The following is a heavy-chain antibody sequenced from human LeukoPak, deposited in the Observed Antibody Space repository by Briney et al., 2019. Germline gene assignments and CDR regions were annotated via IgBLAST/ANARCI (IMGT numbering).Heavy chain of an antibody. CDR1: GLTVSSYA. D-gene: IGHD3-10*01. V-gene: IGHV3-23*01. J-gene: IGHJ4*01. Sequence: GESLRLSCGASGLTVSSYAMSWVRQVPGKGLEWVSTIIGSTANTYYADSVKGRFTISRDDSKNTVYLQMNSLRAEDTAVYSCAKYTSGTSYRGLDQWGHGTLVTVSS. CDR2: IIGSTANT. CDR3: AKYTSGTSYRGLDQ.